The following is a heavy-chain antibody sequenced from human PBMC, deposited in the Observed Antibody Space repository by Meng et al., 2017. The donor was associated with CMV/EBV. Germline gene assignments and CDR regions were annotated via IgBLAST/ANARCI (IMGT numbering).Heavy chain of an antibody. Sequence: GSLRPSCTVSGGSISSSSHYWGWIRQPPGKGLEWIGRIYYSGSTYYNPSLKSRVTISVDTSKNQFSLKLSSVTAADTAVYYCARHKGASSSWRGGFDYWGQGTLVTVSS. J-gene: IGHJ4*02. V-gene: IGHV4-39*01. CDR2: IYYSGST. CDR1: GGSISSSSHY. CDR3: ARHKGASSSWRGGFDY. D-gene: IGHD6-13*01.